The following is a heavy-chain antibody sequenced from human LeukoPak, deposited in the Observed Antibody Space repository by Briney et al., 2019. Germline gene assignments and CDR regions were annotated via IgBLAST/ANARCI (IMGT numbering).Heavy chain of an antibody. V-gene: IGHV1-69*01. D-gene: IGHD3-9*01. CDR1: GCTFSSYA. CDR3: ARDPSNDILSNWFDP. Sequence: WDSVKVTCKASGCTFSSYAISWVRQAPGQGLEWMGGIIPIFGTANYAQKFQGRVTITADESTSTAYMELSSLRSEDTAVYYCARDPSNDILSNWFDPWGQGTLVTVSS. J-gene: IGHJ5*02. CDR2: IIPIFGTA.